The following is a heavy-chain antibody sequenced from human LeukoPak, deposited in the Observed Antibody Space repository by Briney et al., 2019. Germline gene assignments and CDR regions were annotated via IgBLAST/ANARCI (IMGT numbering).Heavy chain of an antibody. CDR3: ARDHNYYYYMDV. V-gene: IGHV1-2*02. Sequence: ASVKVSCKASGYTFTGYFVHWVRQAPGQGLQWMGWINPNTGGTNYAQKLQGRVTMTTDTSTSTAYMELRSLRSDDTAVYYCARDHNYYYYMDVWGKGTTVTVSS. CDR2: INPNTGGT. J-gene: IGHJ6*03. CDR1: GYTFTGYF.